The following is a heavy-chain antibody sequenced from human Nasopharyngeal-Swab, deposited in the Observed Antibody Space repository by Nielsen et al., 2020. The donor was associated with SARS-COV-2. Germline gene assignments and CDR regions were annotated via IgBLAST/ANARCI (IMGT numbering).Heavy chain of an antibody. D-gene: IGHD5-12*01. Sequence: GESLKISCAASGFTFNTYAISWVRQAPGKGLEWVSVISGSDYSTKYADSVKGRFTISRDNPKNTVNLQMNSLRAEDTAIYYCAKDRDSGDDSDDYYHYYGMDVWGQGTTVTVSS. J-gene: IGHJ6*02. CDR3: AKDRDSGDDSDDYYHYYGMDV. CDR1: GFTFNTYA. CDR2: ISGSDYST. V-gene: IGHV3-23*01.